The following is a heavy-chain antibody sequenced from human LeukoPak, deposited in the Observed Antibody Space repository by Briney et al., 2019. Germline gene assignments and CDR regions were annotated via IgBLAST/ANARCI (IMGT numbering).Heavy chain of an antibody. J-gene: IGHJ4*02. D-gene: IGHD6-19*01. Sequence: GGSLRLSCAASGFTFSSYGMHWVRQAPGKGLEWVAVIWYEGSNKYYADSVKGRFTISRDNSKNTLYLQMNSLRAEDTAVYYCAKHRGDYSGWYGDYWGQGTLVTVSS. CDR3: AKHRGDYSGWYGDY. CDR2: IWYEGSNK. CDR1: GFTFSSYG. V-gene: IGHV3-33*06.